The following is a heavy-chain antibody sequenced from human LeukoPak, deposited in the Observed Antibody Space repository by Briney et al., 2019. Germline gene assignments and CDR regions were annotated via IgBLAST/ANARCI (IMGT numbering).Heavy chain of an antibody. CDR1: GFIFSDYY. V-gene: IGHV3-11*01. CDR3: ARGQYYFDF. J-gene: IGHJ4*02. Sequence: GGSLRLSCAASGFIFSDYYMSWMRQAPGKGLEWVSCISSGGTSVYYADSVKGRFTISRDNAKNSLYLQVSSLRADDTAVYYCARGQYYFDFWGQGTLVTVSS. CDR2: ISSGGTSV.